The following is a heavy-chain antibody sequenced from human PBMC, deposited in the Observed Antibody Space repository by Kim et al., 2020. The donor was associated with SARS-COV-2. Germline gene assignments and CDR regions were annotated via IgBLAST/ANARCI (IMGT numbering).Heavy chain of an antibody. Sequence: ASVKVSCKASGYTFTGYYMHWVRQAHGQGLEWMGRINPNSGGTNYAQKFQGRVTMTRDTSISTAYMELSRLRSDDTAVYYCARVPASKCSSTSCYVYWGQGTLVTVSS. V-gene: IGHV1-2*06. J-gene: IGHJ4*02. CDR2: INPNSGGT. D-gene: IGHD2-2*01. CDR1: GYTFTGYY. CDR3: ARVPASKCSSTSCYVY.